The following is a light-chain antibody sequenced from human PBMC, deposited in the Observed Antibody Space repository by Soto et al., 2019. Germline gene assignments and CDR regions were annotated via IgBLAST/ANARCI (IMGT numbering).Light chain of an antibody. CDR1: QPISSY. Sequence: DIQMTQSPSSLSASVGDRITITCRASQPISSYLNWYQQKPGKAPKLLMYGASSLQSGVPLRFSGRGSGTDFPLTVNSLQPEDFATYYCQQSYNAPLTLGGGTKVDI. CDR2: GAS. CDR3: QQSYNAPLT. V-gene: IGKV1-39*01. J-gene: IGKJ4*01.